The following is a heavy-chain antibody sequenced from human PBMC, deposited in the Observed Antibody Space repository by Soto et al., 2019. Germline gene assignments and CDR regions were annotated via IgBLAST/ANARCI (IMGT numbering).Heavy chain of an antibody. D-gene: IGHD6-19*01. CDR3: AKGGRQWLVTSDFNY. V-gene: IGHV3-30*18. J-gene: IGHJ4*02. CDR1: GFTFSDYA. Sequence: VQLVESGGGVVQPGRSLRLSCAASGFTFSDYAMHWVRQAPGKGLEWVAVVSHDGRNTHYADSVKGRFTISRDSFKNTVSLEMTSLRDEDTAVYYCAKGGRQWLVTSDFNYWGQGALVTVSS. CDR2: VSHDGRNT.